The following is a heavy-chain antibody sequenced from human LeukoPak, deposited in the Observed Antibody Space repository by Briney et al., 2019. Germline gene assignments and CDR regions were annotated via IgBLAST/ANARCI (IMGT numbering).Heavy chain of an antibody. Sequence: SVKVSCKASGGTFSSYAISWVRQAPGQGLEWMGRIIPILGIANYAQKFQGRVTITADKSTSTAYMELSSLRSEDTAVYYCARDLLSSSSGDFDYWGQGTLVTASS. CDR1: GGTFSSYA. J-gene: IGHJ4*02. D-gene: IGHD6-13*01. V-gene: IGHV1-69*04. CDR2: IIPILGIA. CDR3: ARDLLSSSSGDFDY.